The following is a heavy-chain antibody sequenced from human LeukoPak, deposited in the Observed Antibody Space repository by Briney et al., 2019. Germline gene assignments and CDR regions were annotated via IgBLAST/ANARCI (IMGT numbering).Heavy chain of an antibody. V-gene: IGHV3-74*03. D-gene: IGHD4-11*01. CDR3: VRDSNYHPDC. CDR1: GNYW. J-gene: IGHJ4*02. CDR2: ISSDGSVT. Sequence: PGGSLRLSCAASGNYWMHWVRQAPGKELVWVSYISSDGSVTKYADSVKGRFTISRDNAVNTLYLQMNSLRVEDTAVYYCVRDSNYHPDCWGQGTLVTVSS.